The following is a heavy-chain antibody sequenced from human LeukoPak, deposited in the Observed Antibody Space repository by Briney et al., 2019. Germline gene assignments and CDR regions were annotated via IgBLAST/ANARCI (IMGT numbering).Heavy chain of an antibody. J-gene: IGHJ4*02. CDR1: PFTGDY. V-gene: IGHV1-2*02. D-gene: IGHD4-23*01. CDR3: ATSGSVIIKGGLDF. Sequence: GASVKVSCKPYPFTGDYVHWVRQAPGQGLEWMGWINPKGGGTNFAQKFHARVTLTWDTSITTAYMEMGSLKYDDTAVYYCATSGSVIIKGGLDFWGQGTLLIVSS. CDR2: INPKGGGT.